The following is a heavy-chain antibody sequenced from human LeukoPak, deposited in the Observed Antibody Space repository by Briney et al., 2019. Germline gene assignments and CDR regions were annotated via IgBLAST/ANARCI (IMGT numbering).Heavy chain of an antibody. CDR3: SRVVPLAAGYDRAGYYFDY. CDR2: IIPIFGTA. Sequence: SVKVSCKASGGTFSSYAISWVRQAPGQGLEWMGGIIPIFGTANYAQKFQGRVTITTDESTSTAYMELSSLRSEDTAVYYCSRVVPLAAGYDRAGYYFDYWGQGTLVTVSS. J-gene: IGHJ4*02. V-gene: IGHV1-69*05. CDR1: GGTFSSYA. D-gene: IGHD3-22*01.